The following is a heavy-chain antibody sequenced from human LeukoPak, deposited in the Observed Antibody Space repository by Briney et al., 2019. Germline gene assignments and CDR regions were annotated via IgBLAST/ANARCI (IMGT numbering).Heavy chain of an antibody. D-gene: IGHD1-14*01. CDR2: IKRDGSEK. V-gene: IGHV3-7*01. J-gene: IGHJ4*02. CDR3: ARDLRLPENFDY. Sequence: PRGSLRLSCAASGFTFSTHWMSWVRQAPGKGLEWVANIKRDGSEKYYADSVKGRFTISRDNAKNSLYLQMNSLRAEDTAVYYCARDLRLPENFDYWGQGTLVTVSS. CDR1: GFTFSTHW.